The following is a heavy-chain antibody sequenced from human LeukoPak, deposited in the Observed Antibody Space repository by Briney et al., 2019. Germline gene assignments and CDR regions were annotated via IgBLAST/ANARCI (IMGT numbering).Heavy chain of an antibody. V-gene: IGHV1-69*13. Sequence: SVKVSCKASGGTFSSYAISWVRQALGQGLEWMGGIIPIFGTANYAQKFQGRVTITADESTSTAYMELSSLRSEDTAVYYCASLPGYYDSSGYYGAKYYFDYWGREPWSPSPQ. CDR3: ASLPGYYDSSGYYGAKYYFDY. CDR2: IIPIFGTA. CDR1: GGTFSSYA. D-gene: IGHD3-22*01. J-gene: IGHJ4*02.